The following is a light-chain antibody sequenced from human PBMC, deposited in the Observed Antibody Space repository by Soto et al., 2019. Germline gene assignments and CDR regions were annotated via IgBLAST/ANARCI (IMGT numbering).Light chain of an antibody. V-gene: IGLV2-14*01. J-gene: IGLJ1*01. Sequence: QSALTQPSSVSGSPGQSITISCTGTSSDVGTYNSVSWYQQHSGKAPKLMIYEVSNRPSGVSNRFSGSKSGNTASLTISGLQAEDEADYYCQSSDSNGSYYVFGTGTKVTVL. CDR1: SSDVGTYNS. CDR2: EVS. CDR3: QSSDSNGSYYV.